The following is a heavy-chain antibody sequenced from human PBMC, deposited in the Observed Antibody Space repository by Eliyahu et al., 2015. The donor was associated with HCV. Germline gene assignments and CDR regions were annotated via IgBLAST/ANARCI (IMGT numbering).Heavy chain of an antibody. J-gene: IGHJ5*02. CDR2: IHYSGST. D-gene: IGHD6-19*01. V-gene: IGHV4-59*01. CDR1: GGXIXXXY. Sequence: QVQLQESGPGLVKPSETLSLXCTVSGGXIXXXYWXWVRPAPGKGLEWIGFIHYSGSTNYNPSLKSRVTMSVDTTKNQLSLKLNSVTAADTAVYYCSSGGGGIAVAGTGGWFDPWGQGTLVTVSS. CDR3: SSGGGGIAVAGTGGWFDP.